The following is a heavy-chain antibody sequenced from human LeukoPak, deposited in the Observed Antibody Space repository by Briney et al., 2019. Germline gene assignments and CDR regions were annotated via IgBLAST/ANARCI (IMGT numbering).Heavy chain of an antibody. V-gene: IGHV1-2*02. D-gene: IGHD6-13*01. CDR1: GYTFTGYY. Sequence: ASVKVSCKASGYTFTGYYMHWVRQAPGQGLEWMGWINPNSGGTNYAQKFQGRVTMTRDTSISTAYMELSRLRSDDTAVYYCARMGSSSWFSRNYYYYGMDVWGQGTTVTVSS. CDR3: ARMGSSSWFSRNYYYYGMDV. J-gene: IGHJ6*02. CDR2: INPNSGGT.